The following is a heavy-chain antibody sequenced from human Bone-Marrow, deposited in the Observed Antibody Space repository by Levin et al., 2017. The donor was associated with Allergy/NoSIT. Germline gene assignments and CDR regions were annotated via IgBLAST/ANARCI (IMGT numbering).Heavy chain of an antibody. CDR1: GFTFTNHW. V-gene: IGHV3-7*01. CDR3: GRDSKSCTSTSGGGDAFDI. CDR2: IKEDGSET. Sequence: GGSLRLSCAASGFTFTNHWMTWVRQDPEKGLEWVANIKEDGSETYYVDSVKGRFTISRDNAKNSLYLQMNSLRAEDTAVYYGGRDSKSCTSTSGGGDAFDIWGQGTMVTVSS. D-gene: IGHD2-2*01. J-gene: IGHJ3*02.